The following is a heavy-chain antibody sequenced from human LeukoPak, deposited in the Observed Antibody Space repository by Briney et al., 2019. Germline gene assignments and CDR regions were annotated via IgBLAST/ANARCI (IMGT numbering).Heavy chain of an antibody. CDR3: ARGENDYSNRYYFDY. J-gene: IGHJ4*02. CDR1: GYSISSFGCY. V-gene: IGHV4-31*03. CDR2: ISYSGTT. Sequence: SETLSLTCTVSGYSISSFGCYWSWIRQHPGKGLEWVGYISYSGTTYYNPSLRSRVTISVDTSKNQFSLGLSSVTAADTAVYYCARGENDYSNRYYFDYWGQGTLVTVSS. D-gene: IGHD4-11*01.